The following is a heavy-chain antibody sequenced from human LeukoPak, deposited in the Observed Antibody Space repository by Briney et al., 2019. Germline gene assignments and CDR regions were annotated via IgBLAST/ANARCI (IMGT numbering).Heavy chain of an antibody. CDR3: ARVRQHLPYYHYGMDV. V-gene: IGHV4-61*02. D-gene: IGHD6-13*01. Sequence: SQTLSLTCTVSGGSISSGSYYWSWIRQPAGKGLEWIGRIYTSGSTNYNPSLKSRVTISVDTSKNQFSLKLSSVTAADTAVYYCARVRQHLPYYHYGMDVWGQGTTVTVSS. J-gene: IGHJ6*02. CDR2: IYTSGST. CDR1: GGSISSGSYY.